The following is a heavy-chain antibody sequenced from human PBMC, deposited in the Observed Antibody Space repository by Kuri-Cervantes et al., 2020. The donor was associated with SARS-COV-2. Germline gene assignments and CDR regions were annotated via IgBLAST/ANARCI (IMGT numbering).Heavy chain of an antibody. D-gene: IGHD3-3*01. V-gene: IGHV4-39*01. CDR3: ARQMMSSITIFGVVITRNWFDP. Sequence: ESLKISCTVSGGSISSSSYYWGWIRQPPGKGLEWIGSIYYSGSTYYNLSLKSRVTISVDTSKNQFSLKLSSVTAADTAVYYCARQMMSSITIFGVVITRNWFDPWGQGTLVTVSS. J-gene: IGHJ5*02. CDR1: GGSISSSSYY. CDR2: IYYSGST.